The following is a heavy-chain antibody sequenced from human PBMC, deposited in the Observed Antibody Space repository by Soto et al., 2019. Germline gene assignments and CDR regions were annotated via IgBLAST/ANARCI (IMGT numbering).Heavy chain of an antibody. CDR1: GGIFSSYA. CDR3: AREGVVVVAATQSWSDP. Sequence: GASVKVSCTASGGIFSSYAIIWVRQAPGQGLEWMGGIIPIFGTANYAQKFQGRVTITADKSTSTAYMELSSLRSEDTAVYYCAREGVVVVAATQSWSDPWGQGTLVTVSS. CDR2: IIPIFGTA. D-gene: IGHD2-15*01. J-gene: IGHJ5*02. V-gene: IGHV1-69*06.